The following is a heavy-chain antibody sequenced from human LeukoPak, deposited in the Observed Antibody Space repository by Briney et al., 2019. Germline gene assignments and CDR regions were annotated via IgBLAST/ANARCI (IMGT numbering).Heavy chain of an antibody. J-gene: IGHJ4*02. CDR3: AREMNDYYDSSGYYPDY. Sequence: GGSLRLSCAASGFTFSSYAMSWVRQAPGKGLEWVSAISSSGSGTYYADSVKGRFAISRDSSKNTLYLQMNSLRAEDTAVYYCAREMNDYYDSSGYYPDYWGPGTLVTVSS. D-gene: IGHD3-22*01. CDR2: ISSSGSGT. CDR1: GFTFSSYA. V-gene: IGHV3-23*01.